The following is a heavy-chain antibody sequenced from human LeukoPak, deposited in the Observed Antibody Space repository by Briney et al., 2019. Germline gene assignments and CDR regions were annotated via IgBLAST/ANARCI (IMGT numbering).Heavy chain of an antibody. Sequence: GGSLRLSCAASGFIFSNYAMHWVRQAPGKGLEWVALISSDGSKTYHADSVKGRFTISRDNAKNSLYLQMNTLSADDTAVYFCAGGISMVRGADYWGQGTLVTVSS. CDR3: AGGISMVRGADY. J-gene: IGHJ4*02. CDR2: ISSDGSKT. V-gene: IGHV3-30*07. D-gene: IGHD3-10*01. CDR1: GFIFSNYA.